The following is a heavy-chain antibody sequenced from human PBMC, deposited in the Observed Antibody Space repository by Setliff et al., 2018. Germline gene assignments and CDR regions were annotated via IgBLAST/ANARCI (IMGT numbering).Heavy chain of an antibody. J-gene: IGHJ4*02. Sequence: PSETLSLTCTVSGGSLSDSIRYYAVFWGWIRQSPGRELEWIGSAYYTGDTYYNPSLKSRVTMSVDTSKNQFSLNLRSVTAADTAVYYCARQPSSGSYYNPRPYYFDYWGQGTLVTVSS. V-gene: IGHV4-39*07. CDR3: ARQPSSGSYYNPRPYYFDY. CDR1: GGSLSDSIRYYAVF. CDR2: AYYTGDT. D-gene: IGHD3-10*01.